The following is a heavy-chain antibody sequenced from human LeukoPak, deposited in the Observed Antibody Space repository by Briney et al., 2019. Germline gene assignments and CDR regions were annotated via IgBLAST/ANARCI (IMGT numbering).Heavy chain of an antibody. CDR3: ARDVLHRIHYDSSAYYPGSSY. V-gene: IGHV1-18*01. CDR1: GYTFTSYG. CDR2: ISAYNAYT. J-gene: IGHJ4*02. D-gene: IGHD3-22*01. Sequence: ASVKVSCKASGYTFTSYGITWVRQAPGQGLEWMGWISAYNAYTYYAQKLQGRVTMTTDTSTSTAYMELRSLRSDDTAVYYCARDVLHRIHYDSSAYYPGSSYRGQGTLVTVSS.